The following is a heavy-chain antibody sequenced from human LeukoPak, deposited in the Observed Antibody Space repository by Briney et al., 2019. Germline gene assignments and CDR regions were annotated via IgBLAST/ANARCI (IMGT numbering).Heavy chain of an antibody. V-gene: IGHV4-59*01. CDR2: IYYSGST. D-gene: IGHD4-23*01. CDR3: ARDSYGGTTGY. CDR1: GGSISSYY. Sequence: SETLSLTCTVSGGSISSYYWSWIRHPPGKGLEWIGYIYYSGSTNYNPSLKSRVTISVDTSKNQFSLKLSSVTAADTAVYYCARDSYGGTTGYWGQGTLVTVSS. J-gene: IGHJ4*02.